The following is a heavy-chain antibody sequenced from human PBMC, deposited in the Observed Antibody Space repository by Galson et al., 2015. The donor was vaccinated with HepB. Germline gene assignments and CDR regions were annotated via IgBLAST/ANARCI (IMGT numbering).Heavy chain of an antibody. CDR3: AMEGSRIAAAGTGAFDI. Sequence: SLRLSCAASGFTFSSYAMSWVRQAPGKGLEWVSAISGSGGSTYYADSVKGRFTISRDNSKNTLYLQMNSLRAEDTAVYYCAMEGSRIAAAGTGAFDIWGQGTMVTVSS. D-gene: IGHD6-13*01. V-gene: IGHV3-23*01. CDR1: GFTFSSYA. J-gene: IGHJ3*02. CDR2: ISGSGGST.